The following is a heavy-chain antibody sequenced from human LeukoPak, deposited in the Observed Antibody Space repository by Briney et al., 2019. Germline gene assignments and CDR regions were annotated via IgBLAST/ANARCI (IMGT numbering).Heavy chain of an antibody. CDR2: IYSGGST. J-gene: IGHJ4*02. Sequence: GESLKISCAASGFTVSSNYMSWVRQAPGKGLEWVSVIYSGGSTYYADSVKGRFTISRDNSKNTLYLQMNSLRAEDTAVYYCARESPFDYWGQGTLVTVSS. CDR3: ARESPFDY. V-gene: IGHV3-66*01. CDR1: GFTVSSNY.